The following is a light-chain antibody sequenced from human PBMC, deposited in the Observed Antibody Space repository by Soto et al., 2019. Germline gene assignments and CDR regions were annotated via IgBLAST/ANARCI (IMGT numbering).Light chain of an antibody. CDR2: DAS. Sequence: DIQMTQSPSSLSASVGDRVTITCRASQTISNWLAWYQQRPGKAPQLLISDASRLESGVPSRFSGSGSGTDFTLTISSLQSEDFATYYCQQYYSYPWTFGQGTKVDIK. CDR3: QQYYSYPWT. J-gene: IGKJ1*01. V-gene: IGKV1-5*01. CDR1: QTISNW.